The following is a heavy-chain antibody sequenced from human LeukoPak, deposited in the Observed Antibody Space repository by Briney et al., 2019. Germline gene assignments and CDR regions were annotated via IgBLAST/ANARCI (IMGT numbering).Heavy chain of an antibody. CDR1: GGAISSSSYY. CDR3: ARHHSYSSGYRSFDF. V-gene: IGHV4-39*01. CDR2: IYYSGNT. J-gene: IGHJ4*02. D-gene: IGHD6-25*01. Sequence: PSETLSLTCTVSGGAISSSSYYWGWIRRPPGKGLEWIGSIYYSGNTYYNPSLKSRVTISVDTSKKQFSLKLGSVTAADTAVYYCARHHSYSSGYRSFDFWGQGTLVTVSS.